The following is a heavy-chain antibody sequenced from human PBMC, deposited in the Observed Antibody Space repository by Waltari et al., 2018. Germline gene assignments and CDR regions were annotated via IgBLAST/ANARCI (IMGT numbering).Heavy chain of an antibody. Sequence: EVQLVESGGGLVQTEGSLSLSCAASGFTFTSYCMHWVRQAPGKGLVWVSVINSGGSRTSDAASVRGCCTTTGDNDKNTLYQQMNRRTADDTVVYYGGGGEGGYDSACSDYWGQGTLVTVSS. CDR3: GGGEGGYDSACSDY. J-gene: IGHJ4*02. CDR2: INSGGSRT. V-gene: IGHV3-74*01. CDR1: GFTFTSYC. D-gene: IGHD5-12*01.